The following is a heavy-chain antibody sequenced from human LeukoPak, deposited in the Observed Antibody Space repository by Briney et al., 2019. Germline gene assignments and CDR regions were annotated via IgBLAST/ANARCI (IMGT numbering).Heavy chain of an antibody. CDR1: GGSISSSSYY. V-gene: IGHV4-39*07. D-gene: IGHD6-13*01. Sequence: PSETLSLTCTVSGGSISSSSYYWSWIRQPPGKGLEWIGEINHSGSTNYNPSLKSRVTISVDTSKNQFSLKLSSVTAADTAVYYCARGKSSYDYWGQGTLVTVSS. CDR3: ARGKSSYDY. J-gene: IGHJ4*02. CDR2: INHSGST.